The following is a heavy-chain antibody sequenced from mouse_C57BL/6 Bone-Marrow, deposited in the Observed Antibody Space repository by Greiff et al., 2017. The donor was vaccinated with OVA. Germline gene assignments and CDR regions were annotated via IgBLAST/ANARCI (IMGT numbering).Heavy chain of an antibody. J-gene: IGHJ2*01. CDR3: TGGGSSYPYYFDY. Sequence: QVQLQQSGAELVRPGASVTLSCKASGYTFTDYEMHWVKQTPVHGLEWIGAIDPETGGTAYNQKFKGKAILTADKSSSTAYMELRSLTSEDSAADYCTGGGSSYPYYFDYWGQGTTLTVSS. CDR2: IDPETGGT. V-gene: IGHV1-15*01. D-gene: IGHD1-1*01. CDR1: GYTFTDYE.